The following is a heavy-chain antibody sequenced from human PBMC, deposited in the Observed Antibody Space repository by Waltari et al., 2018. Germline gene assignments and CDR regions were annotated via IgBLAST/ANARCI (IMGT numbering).Heavy chain of an antibody. D-gene: IGHD3-3*01. CDR3: ARLSYGWSGYYSFDY. Sequence: QVQLQQWGAGLLKPSETLSLTCAVYGGSFSGYYWSWIRKPPGKGLEWIGEINHSGSTNYNPSLKSRVTISVDTSKNQFSLKLSSVTAADTAVYYCARLSYGWSGYYSFDYWGQGTLVTVSS. J-gene: IGHJ4*02. V-gene: IGHV4-34*01. CDR2: INHSGST. CDR1: GGSFSGYY.